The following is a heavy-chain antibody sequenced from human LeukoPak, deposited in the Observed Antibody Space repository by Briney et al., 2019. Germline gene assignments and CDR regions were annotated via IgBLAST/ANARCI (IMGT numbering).Heavy chain of an antibody. D-gene: IGHD6-13*01. CDR1: GFTFSSYA. J-gene: IGHJ6*02. CDR2: ISGSGGST. V-gene: IGHV3-23*01. Sequence: GGSLRLSCAASGFTFSSYAMSWVRQATGKGPEWVSAISGSGGSTYYADSVKGRFTISRDNSKNTLYLQMNTMRAEDTAVYYCAKSKRAGTMSYYYYGMDVWGQGTTVTVSS. CDR3: AKSKRAGTMSYYYYGMDV.